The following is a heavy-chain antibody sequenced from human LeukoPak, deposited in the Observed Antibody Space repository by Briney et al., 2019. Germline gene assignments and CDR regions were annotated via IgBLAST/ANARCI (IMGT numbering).Heavy chain of an antibody. CDR3: ARGGAYHMDV. J-gene: IGHJ6*03. Sequence: ASVKVSCKASGYTFTSYYMHWVRQAPGQGLEWMAIMNPSGGSTTYAQKFQGRVTMTRDMSTSTVHMELSSLRSEDTAVYYCARGGAYHMDVWGKGTTVTVSS. V-gene: IGHV1-46*01. CDR2: MNPSGGST. CDR1: GYTFTSYY. D-gene: IGHD1-26*01.